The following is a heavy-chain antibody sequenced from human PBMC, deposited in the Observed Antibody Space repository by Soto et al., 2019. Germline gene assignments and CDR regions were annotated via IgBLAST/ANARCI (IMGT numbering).Heavy chain of an antibody. Sequence: GASVKVSCKTSGYTPTNYDIGWVRQAPGQGLDYMGWISVYNGNINFARKLQDRVTLTTDTSTRTAYMELRSLQSDDTAIYYCARGLYRRGTYYAFDNWGQGTLVTVSS. J-gene: IGHJ4*02. CDR2: ISVYNGNI. V-gene: IGHV1-18*01. CDR3: ARGLYRRGTYYAFDN. D-gene: IGHD1-26*01. CDR1: GYTPTNYD.